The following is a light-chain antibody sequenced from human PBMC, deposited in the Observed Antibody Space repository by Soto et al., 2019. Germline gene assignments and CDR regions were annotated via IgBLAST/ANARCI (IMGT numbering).Light chain of an antibody. J-gene: IGKJ4*01. CDR3: HQRSDWPPLT. CDR2: DAS. CDR1: RSVSSN. V-gene: IGKV3-11*01. Sequence: EIVLTQSPATLSLSPGERATLSCRASRSVSSNLAWYQQKPGQAPRLLIYDASNRATGIPARFSGSGSGTDFPLTISSLEPEDFAVYYCHQRSDWPPLTFGGGTKVEIK.